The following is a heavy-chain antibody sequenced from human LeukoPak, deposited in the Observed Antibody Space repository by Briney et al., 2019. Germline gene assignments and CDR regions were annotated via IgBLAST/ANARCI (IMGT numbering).Heavy chain of an antibody. D-gene: IGHD5-18*01. J-gene: IGHJ4*02. V-gene: IGHV3-7*01. CDR3: TRGYSYGPGVY. CDR2: IKEDGSEK. CDR1: GFTFSSYW. Sequence: GGSLRLSCAASGFTFSSYWMSWVRQAPGKGLEWVANIKEDGSEKYYADSVKGRFTISRDNAKNSLYLQMNSLRAEDMAVYYCTRGYSYGPGVYWGQGTLVTVSS.